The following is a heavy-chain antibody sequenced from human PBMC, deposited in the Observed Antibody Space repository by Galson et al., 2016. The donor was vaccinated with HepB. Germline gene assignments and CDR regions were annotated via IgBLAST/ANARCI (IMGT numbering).Heavy chain of an antibody. Sequence: SVKVSCKAAGSTFTSYGIAWIRQAPGQGLEWMGRVSAYNGKTNYAQRFQDRVTMTTDTFTTTVYMELKRRRLDDTAVYYCAREWFGSSWYNWFDPWGQGTLVTVSS. D-gene: IGHD2-2*01. V-gene: IGHV1-18*01. CDR1: GSTFTSYG. J-gene: IGHJ5*02. CDR2: VSAYNGKT. CDR3: AREWFGSSWYNWFDP.